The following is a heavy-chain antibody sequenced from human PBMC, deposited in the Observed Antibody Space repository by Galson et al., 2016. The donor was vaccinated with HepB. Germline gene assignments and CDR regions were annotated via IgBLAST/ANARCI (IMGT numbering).Heavy chain of an antibody. CDR2: INWDSSNA. J-gene: IGHJ4*02. CDR1: GFTIDAYG. CDR3: ARATLSTNGWYYFDS. D-gene: IGHD2-8*01. Sequence: SLRLSCAASGFTIDAYGMSWVRQVPGKGLEWISGINWDSSNADYPDSVRGRFTVSRDNAKNSVLLQMNSLRVEDTAFYYCARATLSTNGWYYFDSWGQGTLVTGSS. V-gene: IGHV3-20*04.